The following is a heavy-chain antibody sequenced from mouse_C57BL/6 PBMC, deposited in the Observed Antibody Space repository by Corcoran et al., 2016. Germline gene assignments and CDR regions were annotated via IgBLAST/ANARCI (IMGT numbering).Heavy chain of an antibody. J-gene: IGHJ1*03. Sequence: EVQLQQSVAELVRPGASVKLSCTASGFNIKNTYMHWVKQRPEQGLEWIGRIDPANGNTKYAPKFQGKATITADTSSNTAYLQLRSRTSEDTAIYYCARSITTVVAHWYFDGWGTGTAVTVSS. CDR2: IDPANGNT. V-gene: IGHV14-3*01. CDR1: GFNIKNTY. CDR3: ARSITTVVAHWYFDG. D-gene: IGHD1-1*01.